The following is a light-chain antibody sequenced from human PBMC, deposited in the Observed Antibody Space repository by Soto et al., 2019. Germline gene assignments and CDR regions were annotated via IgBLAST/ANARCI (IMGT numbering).Light chain of an antibody. V-gene: IGKV3-15*01. CDR1: QSVGSN. CDR2: GAS. Sequence: EIVMTQSPATLSVSPGERATLSCRASQSVGSNLAWYQQKPGQAPRLLIYGASTRATGIPARCSGSGSGTEFTLTISSLQSEDFAVYYCQQYNNWPYTFGQGTKLEIK. J-gene: IGKJ2*01. CDR3: QQYNNWPYT.